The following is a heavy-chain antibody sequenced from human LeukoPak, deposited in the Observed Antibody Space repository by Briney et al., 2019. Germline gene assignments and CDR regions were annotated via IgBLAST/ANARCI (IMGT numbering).Heavy chain of an antibody. D-gene: IGHD1-26*01. Sequence: ASVKVSCKASGYTFTDYYLRCVRQAPGQGLEWMGWINPNSGATYYAQKFQGRVTMTRDTSITTAYTELSSLTSDDTAVYYCARGSGSYYDAFDIWGQGTMVTVSS. CDR2: INPNSGAT. CDR1: GYTFTDYY. J-gene: IGHJ3*02. V-gene: IGHV1-2*02. CDR3: ARGSGSYYDAFDI.